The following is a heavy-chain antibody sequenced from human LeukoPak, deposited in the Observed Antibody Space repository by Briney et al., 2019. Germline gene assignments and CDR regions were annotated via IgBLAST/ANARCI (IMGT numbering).Heavy chain of an antibody. CDR2: IIPIFGTA. Sequence: GASVKVSCKASGGTFSSYAISWVRQAPGQGLEWMGGIIPIFGTANYAQKFQGRVTITTDESTSTAYMELSSLRSEDTAGYYCARGERYGSGNLYWGQGTLVTVSS. D-gene: IGHD3-10*01. CDR3: ARGERYGSGNLY. CDR1: GGTFSSYA. V-gene: IGHV1-69*05. J-gene: IGHJ4*02.